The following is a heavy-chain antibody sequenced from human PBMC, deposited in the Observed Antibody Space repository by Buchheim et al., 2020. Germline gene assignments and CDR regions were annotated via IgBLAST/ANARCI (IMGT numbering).Heavy chain of an antibody. J-gene: IGHJ4*02. CDR2: ISASGDVT. D-gene: IGHD6-19*01. Sequence: VQLLESGGGLVQPEGSLRLSCAASGFSFIDYGMHWVRQAPGKGLEWVSAISASGDVTFDADSVMGRFTVSRDNSRSVLYLQMNRLQAEDTAVYYCAKSPVGGWYVDHWGQGT. V-gene: IGHV3-23*01. CDR1: GFSFIDYG. CDR3: AKSPVGGWYVDH.